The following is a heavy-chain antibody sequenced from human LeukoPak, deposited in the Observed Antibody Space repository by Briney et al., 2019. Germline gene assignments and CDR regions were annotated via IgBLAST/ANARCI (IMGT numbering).Heavy chain of an antibody. J-gene: IGHJ6*02. V-gene: IGHV1-8*01. CDR3: ARITVAGTYVYYYYGMDV. CDR2: MNPNSGNT. D-gene: IGHD6-19*01. Sequence: GASVKVSCKASGYTFTSYDINWVRQATGQGLEWMGWMNPNSGNTGYAQKFQGRVTMTRNTSISTAYMELSSLRSEDTAVYYCARITVAGTYVYYYYGMDVWGQGTTVTVSS. CDR1: GYTFTSYD.